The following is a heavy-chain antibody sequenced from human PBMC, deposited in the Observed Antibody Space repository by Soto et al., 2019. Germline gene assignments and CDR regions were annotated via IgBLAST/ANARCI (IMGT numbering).Heavy chain of an antibody. V-gene: IGHV4-34*01. Sequence: PSETLSLTCAVSDGSFRCFYWTWIRQSPGKGLEWLGDINHVGITNYNPSLKSRVSIPVDTSKSQFSLKLSSVTAADTAVYYCARAHDFWGGRQQPIDSWGPGTLVTVSS. J-gene: IGHJ4*02. CDR2: INHVGIT. CDR3: ARAHDFWGGRQQPIDS. D-gene: IGHD3-3*01. CDR1: DGSFRCFY.